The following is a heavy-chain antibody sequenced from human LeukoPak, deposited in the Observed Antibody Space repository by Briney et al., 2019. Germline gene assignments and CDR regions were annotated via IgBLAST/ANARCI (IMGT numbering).Heavy chain of an antibody. CDR2: ISSSSSYI. V-gene: IGHV3-21*01. CDR3: ARGASPYYYYMDV. J-gene: IGHJ6*03. CDR1: GFTFSSYN. D-gene: IGHD2-2*01. Sequence: GGSLRLSCAASGFTFSSYNLNWVRQAPGKGLEWVSSISSSSSYIYYADSVKGRFTISRDNAKNSLYLQMNSLRAEDTAVYYCARGASPYYYYMDVWGKGTTVTVSS.